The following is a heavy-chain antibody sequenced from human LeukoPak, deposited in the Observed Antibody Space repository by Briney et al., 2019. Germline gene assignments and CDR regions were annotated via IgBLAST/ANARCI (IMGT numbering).Heavy chain of an antibody. CDR3: ARRDTMIVKAFDI. CDR1: GYSISSGYY. D-gene: IGHD3-22*01. V-gene: IGHV4-38-2*01. Sequence: SETLSLTCAVSGYSISSGYYWGWIRQPPGKGLEWIGSIYHSVSTYYNPSLKSRVTISVDTSKNQFSLKLSSVTAADTAVYYCARRDTMIVKAFDIWGQGTMVTVSS. J-gene: IGHJ3*02. CDR2: IYHSVST.